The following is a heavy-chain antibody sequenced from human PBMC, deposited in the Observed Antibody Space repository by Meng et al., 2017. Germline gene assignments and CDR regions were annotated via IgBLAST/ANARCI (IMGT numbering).Heavy chain of an antibody. CDR2: IYHSGST. Sequence: QVRLQESGPGLVKPSGTLSLTCSVSCGSISSSNWWSWARQPPGKGLEWIGEIYHSGSTNYNPSLKSRVTISVDKSKNQFSLKLSSVTAADTAVYYCARAGVGYYDSSGPYSYWGQGTLVTVSS. CDR1: CGSISSSNW. J-gene: IGHJ4*02. D-gene: IGHD3-22*01. CDR3: ARAGVGYYDSSGPYSY. V-gene: IGHV4-4*02.